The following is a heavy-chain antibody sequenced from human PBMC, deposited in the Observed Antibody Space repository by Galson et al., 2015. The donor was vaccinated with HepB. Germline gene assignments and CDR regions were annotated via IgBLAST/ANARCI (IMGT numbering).Heavy chain of an antibody. CDR3: ARGFLDRSGYWSSDAFDI. CDR2: IYSGGYR. V-gene: IGHV3-53*01. D-gene: IGHD3-22*01. CDR1: DFTVSSYY. Sequence: SLRLSCAASDFTVSSYYMSFVRQAPGKGLEWVSLIYSGGYRKYADSVKGRFTISRDNSKNTLYLHMNSLRADDTAMYYCARGFLDRSGYWSSDAFDIWGQGTMVTVSP. J-gene: IGHJ3*02.